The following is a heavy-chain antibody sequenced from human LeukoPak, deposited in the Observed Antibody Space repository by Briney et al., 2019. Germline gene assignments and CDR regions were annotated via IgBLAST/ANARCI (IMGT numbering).Heavy chain of an antibody. Sequence: GGSLRLSCAASGLTFSSYAMHWVRQAPGKGLEWVAVISYDGSNKYYADSVKGRFTISRDNSKNTLYLQMNSLRAEDTAVYYCARDPTPIAEYYFDYWGQGTLVTVSS. D-gene: IGHD2/OR15-2a*01. CDR1: GLTFSSYA. V-gene: IGHV3-30-3*01. J-gene: IGHJ4*02. CDR2: ISYDGSNK. CDR3: ARDPTPIAEYYFDY.